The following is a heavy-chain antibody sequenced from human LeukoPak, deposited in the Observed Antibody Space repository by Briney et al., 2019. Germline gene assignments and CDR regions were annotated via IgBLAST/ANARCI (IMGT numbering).Heavy chain of an antibody. D-gene: IGHD1-26*01. CDR3: AKANYSGSYYFDS. Sequence: GGSLRLSCAASGFTFSRSAMNWVRQAPGKGLEWVSSFSASGGTTYYADSVKGLFTISRDNSKNTLSVQMNSLRAEDTAVYYCAKANYSGSYYFDSWGQGTLVTVSS. J-gene: IGHJ4*02. CDR2: FSASGGTT. CDR1: GFTFSRSA. V-gene: IGHV3-23*01.